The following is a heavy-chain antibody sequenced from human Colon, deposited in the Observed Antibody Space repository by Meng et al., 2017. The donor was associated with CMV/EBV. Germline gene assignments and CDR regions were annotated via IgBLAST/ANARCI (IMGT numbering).Heavy chain of an antibody. Sequence: GGSLRLSCQASGYTFTAYWIGWVRQMPGKGLEWMGIIYPGDSDTRYTSSFQGQVTISADKSISTAYLKWNTLKASDSAMYYCVRQRYQSSNGAKDYWGQGTQVTVSS. CDR3: VRQRYQSSNGAKDY. CDR1: GYTFTAYW. J-gene: IGHJ4*02. V-gene: IGHV5-51*01. CDR2: IYPGDSDT. D-gene: IGHD2-15*01.